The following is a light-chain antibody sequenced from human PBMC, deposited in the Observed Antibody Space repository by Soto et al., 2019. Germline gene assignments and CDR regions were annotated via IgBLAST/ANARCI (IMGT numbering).Light chain of an antibody. CDR1: QTISRY. Sequence: DIQMNTSPSSLSASVGARVTITGRASQTISRYLNWYQQKAGKAPRVLIYSAATLQSGVPPRFSGSGSGTHFTLTISSLQPEDFATYFCQKSYNSPSAFGQGTKVDIK. V-gene: IGKV1-39*01. CDR2: SAA. CDR3: QKSYNSPSA. J-gene: IGKJ2*01.